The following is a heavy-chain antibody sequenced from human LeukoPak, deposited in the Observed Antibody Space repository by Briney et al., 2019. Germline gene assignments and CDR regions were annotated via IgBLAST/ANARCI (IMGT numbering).Heavy chain of an antibody. Sequence: SQTLSLTCTVSGGSISSGAHYWSWIRQPPGKDLEWIGYIFHTGSTYYNPSLKRRVTISVDRSKNQFSLNLTSVTAADTAVYYCARWNRGFSNWFDPWGQGTLVTVSS. D-gene: IGHD1-1*01. CDR1: GGSISSGAHY. CDR3: ARWNRGFSNWFDP. J-gene: IGHJ5*02. CDR2: IFHTGST. V-gene: IGHV4-30-2*01.